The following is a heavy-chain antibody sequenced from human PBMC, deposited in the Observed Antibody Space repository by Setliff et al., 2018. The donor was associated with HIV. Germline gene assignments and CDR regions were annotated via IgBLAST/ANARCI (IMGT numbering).Heavy chain of an antibody. J-gene: IGHJ4*02. CDR1: GGSISSGSYY. D-gene: IGHD3-22*01. CDR2: IYTTGST. CDR3: ARGRSRYYYDGSGYYVDY. Sequence: SETLSLTCTVSGGSISSGSYYWTWIRQPAGKGLEWIGHIYTTGSTNYNPSLKSRVTISVDTSKNQLSLKLSSVTAADTAVYYCARGRSRYYYDGSGYYVDYWGQGTLVTVSS. V-gene: IGHV4-61*09.